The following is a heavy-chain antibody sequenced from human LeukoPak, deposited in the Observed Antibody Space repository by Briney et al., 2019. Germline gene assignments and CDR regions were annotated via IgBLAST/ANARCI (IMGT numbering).Heavy chain of an antibody. D-gene: IGHD1-26*01. CDR2: ISYDGSNK. J-gene: IGHJ4*02. CDR1: GFTFSSYA. Sequence: PGRSLRLSCSASGFTFSSYAMHWVRQAPGKGLEGVAVISYDGSNKYYADSVKGRFTISRDNSKNTLYLQMNSLRPEDTAVYYCAKTQTNRYYYFDYWGQGTLVTVSS. CDR3: AKTQTNRYYYFDY. V-gene: IGHV3-30*04.